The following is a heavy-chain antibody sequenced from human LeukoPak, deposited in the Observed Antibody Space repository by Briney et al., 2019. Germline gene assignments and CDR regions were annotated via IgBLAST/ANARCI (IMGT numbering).Heavy chain of an antibody. V-gene: IGHV3-23*01. CDR2: VSGRDTST. CDR1: GFTFSNYA. J-gene: IGHJ4*02. D-gene: IGHD3-9*01. Sequence: GGSLTLSCAAYGFTFSNYAMSWVRQAPGKGLEWVSAVSGRDTSTYYTDSVKGRFTISRDNSKNTLYVQMNSLSAGDTAIYYCAKWGDYDFLTGYYVSDYWGQGTLVTVSS. CDR3: AKWGDYDFLTGYYVSDY.